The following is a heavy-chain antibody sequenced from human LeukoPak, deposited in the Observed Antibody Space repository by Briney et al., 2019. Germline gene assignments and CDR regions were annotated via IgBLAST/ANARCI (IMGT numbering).Heavy chain of an antibody. CDR3: ASDYDFWSGSHYYYYYGMDV. Sequence: GGSLRLSCAASGFTFSSYATHWVRQAPGKGLEWVAVISYDGSNKYYADSVKGRFTISRDNSKNTLYLQMNSLRAEDTAVYYCASDYDFWSGSHYYYYYGMDVWGQGTTVTVSS. CDR2: ISYDGSNK. J-gene: IGHJ6*02. CDR1: GFTFSSYA. V-gene: IGHV3-30-3*01. D-gene: IGHD3-3*01.